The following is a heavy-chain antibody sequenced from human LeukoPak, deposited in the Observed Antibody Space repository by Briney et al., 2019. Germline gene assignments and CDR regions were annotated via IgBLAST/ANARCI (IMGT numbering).Heavy chain of an antibody. Sequence: GGSLRLSCAASGFTFSSYAMSWVRQAPGKGLEWVSAISGSGGSTYYADSVKGRFTISRDNSKNTLYLQMNSLRAEDTAVYYCARGRQWLDWFDPWGQGTLVTVSS. V-gene: IGHV3-23*01. CDR1: GFTFSSYA. D-gene: IGHD6-19*01. CDR3: ARGRQWLDWFDP. J-gene: IGHJ5*02. CDR2: ISGSGGST.